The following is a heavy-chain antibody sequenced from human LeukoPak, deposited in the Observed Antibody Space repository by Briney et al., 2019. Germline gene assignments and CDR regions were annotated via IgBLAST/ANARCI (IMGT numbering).Heavy chain of an antibody. J-gene: IGHJ6*03. V-gene: IGHV3-74*03. D-gene: IGHD1-1*01. CDR1: GFTFSSDW. CDR2: IYNDGNRT. Sequence: GGSLRLSCAASGFTFSSDWMHWVRQGPGKGLVWVSRIYNDGNRTTYADSVKGRFTISRDNAKNSLYLQMSSLRAEDTAVYYCARVPSWKGYMDVWGKGTTVTVSS. CDR3: ARVPSWKGYMDV.